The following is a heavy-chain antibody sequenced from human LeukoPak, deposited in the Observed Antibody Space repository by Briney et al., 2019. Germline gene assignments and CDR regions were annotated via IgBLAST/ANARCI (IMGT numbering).Heavy chain of an antibody. D-gene: IGHD4-17*01. CDR1: GFTFSSYG. V-gene: IGHV3-7*01. J-gene: IGHJ4*02. CDR2: IKQDGSEK. Sequence: GRSLRLSCAASGFTFSSYGMHWVRQAPGRGLEWVANIKQDGSEKYYVDSVKGRFTIARDNAKNSLYLQMNSLRAEDTAVYYCARDDYGDSYFDYWGQGTLVTVSS. CDR3: ARDDYGDSYFDY.